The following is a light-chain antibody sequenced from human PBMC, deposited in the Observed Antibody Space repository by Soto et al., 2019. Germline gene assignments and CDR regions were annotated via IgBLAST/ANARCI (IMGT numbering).Light chain of an antibody. Sequence: DIQLTQSPSALSASIGDRVTITCRASQPVITSLAWYQHKPGEAPKLLIYDASILQTGVPSRFSGYASRTEFTLTITSVQPXDFATYYCQQYSDYSAHGLTFGGGTKVDTK. CDR3: QQYSDYSAHGLT. CDR1: QPVITS. CDR2: DAS. J-gene: IGKJ4*01. V-gene: IGKV1-5*01.